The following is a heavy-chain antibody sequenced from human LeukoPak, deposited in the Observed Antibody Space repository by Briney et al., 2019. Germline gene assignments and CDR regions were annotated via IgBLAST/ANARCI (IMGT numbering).Heavy chain of an antibody. D-gene: IGHD3-10*01. CDR1: GFTFSNAW. Sequence: GGSLRLSCAASGFTFSNAWMSWVRQAPGKGLEWVSGLNWNGGSTGYADSVKGRFTISRDNARNSLYLQMNSLRTEDTALYYCATHSYYYGSGSYPHYLDYWGQGTLVTVSA. J-gene: IGHJ4*02. CDR3: ATHSYYYGSGSYPHYLDY. CDR2: LNWNGGST. V-gene: IGHV3-20*04.